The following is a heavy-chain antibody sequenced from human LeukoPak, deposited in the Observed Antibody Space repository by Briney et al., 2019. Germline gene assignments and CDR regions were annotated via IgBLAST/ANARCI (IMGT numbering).Heavy chain of an antibody. V-gene: IGHV3-21*01. CDR2: ISSSSTYI. CDR3: AKEGRSTTPGY. J-gene: IGHJ4*02. CDR1: GFTFSSYS. Sequence: GGSLRLSCAASGFTFSSYSMNWVRQAPGKGLEWVSSISSSSTYIYYADSLKGRFTISRDNTKNSLYLQMNSLRAEDTAVYFCAKEGRSTTPGYWGQGTLVTVSS. D-gene: IGHD6-13*01.